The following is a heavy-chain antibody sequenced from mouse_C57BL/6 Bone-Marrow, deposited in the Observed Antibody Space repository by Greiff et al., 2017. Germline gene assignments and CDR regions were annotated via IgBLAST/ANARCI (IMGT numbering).Heavy chain of an antibody. V-gene: IGHV1-39*01. Sequence: EVKLMESGPELVKPGASVKISCKASGYSFTDYNMNWVKQSNGKSLEWIGVINPNYGTTSYNQKFKGKATLTVDQSSSTAYMQLNSLTSEDSAVYYCARSERGYDYDPAWFAYWGQGTLVTVSA. CDR2: INPNYGTT. D-gene: IGHD2-4*01. CDR3: ARSERGYDYDPAWFAY. J-gene: IGHJ3*01. CDR1: GYSFTDYN.